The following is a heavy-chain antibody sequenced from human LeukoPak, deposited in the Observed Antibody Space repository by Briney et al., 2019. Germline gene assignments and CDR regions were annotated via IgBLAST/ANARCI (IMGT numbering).Heavy chain of an antibody. CDR3: ARSRIQLWSFDY. V-gene: IGHV4-39*01. CDR1: GGSISSSSYY. Sequence: SETLSLTCTVSGGSISSSSYYWGWIRQPPGKGLEWIGSIYYSGSAYYNPSLKSRVTISVDTSKNQFSLKPSSVTAADTAVYYCARSRIQLWSFDYWGQGTLVTVSS. D-gene: IGHD5-18*01. J-gene: IGHJ4*02. CDR2: IYYSGSA.